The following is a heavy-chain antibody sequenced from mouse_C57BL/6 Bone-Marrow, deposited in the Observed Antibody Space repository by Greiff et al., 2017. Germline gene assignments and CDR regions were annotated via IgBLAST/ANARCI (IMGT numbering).Heavy chain of an antibody. CDR2: INPNNGGT. Sequence: VQLQQSGPELVKPGASVKISCKASGYTFTDYYMNWVKQSHGKSLEWIGDINPNNGGTSYNQKFKGKATLTVDKSSSTAYMELRSLTSEDSAVYYCASYDGYYVECDYWGQGTTLTVSS. J-gene: IGHJ2*01. D-gene: IGHD2-3*01. V-gene: IGHV1-26*01. CDR3: ASYDGYYVECDY. CDR1: GYTFTDYY.